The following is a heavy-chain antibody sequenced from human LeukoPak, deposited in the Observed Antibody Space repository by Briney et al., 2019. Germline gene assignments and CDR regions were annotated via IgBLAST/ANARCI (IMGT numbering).Heavy chain of an antibody. V-gene: IGHV4-59*12. CDR1: GDSISGSY. J-gene: IGHJ4*02. D-gene: IGHD2-15*01. CDR2: VHSSGST. Sequence: SETLSLTCTVSGDSISGSYWSWFRQSPGERLEWIGSVHSSGSTDYNPSLKRRATLSIDGPKNQFFLKLTYMTAADTAVYYCARARIVVVVAATSAYFDYWGQGTLVTVSS. CDR3: ARARIVVVVAATSAYFDY.